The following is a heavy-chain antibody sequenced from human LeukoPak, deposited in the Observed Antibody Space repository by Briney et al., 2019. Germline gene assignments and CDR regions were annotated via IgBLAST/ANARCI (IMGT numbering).Heavy chain of an antibody. CDR2: INPNSGGT. CDR1: GYTFTSYD. CDR3: ARDRGQWLFRYFQH. J-gene: IGHJ1*01. Sequence: ASVKVSCKASGYTFTSYDINWVRQATGQGLEWMGWINPNSGGTNYAQKFQGRVTMTRDTSISTAYMELSRLRSDDTAVYYCARDRGQWLFRYFQHWGQGTLVTVSS. V-gene: IGHV1-2*02. D-gene: IGHD6-19*01.